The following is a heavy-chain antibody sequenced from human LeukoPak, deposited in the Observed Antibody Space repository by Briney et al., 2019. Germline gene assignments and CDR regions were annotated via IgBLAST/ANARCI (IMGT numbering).Heavy chain of an antibody. V-gene: IGHV3-74*01. Sequence: GGSLRLSCAASGFTFSSYWMHWVRQAPGKGLVWFSRINTDGSSTSYADSVKGRFTISRDNAKNTLYLQMNSLRAEDTAVYYCARLTSRYCSSTSCYKDGFDYWGQGTLVTVSS. CDR3: ARLTSRYCSSTSCYKDGFDY. J-gene: IGHJ4*02. D-gene: IGHD2-2*02. CDR1: GFTFSSYW. CDR2: INTDGSST.